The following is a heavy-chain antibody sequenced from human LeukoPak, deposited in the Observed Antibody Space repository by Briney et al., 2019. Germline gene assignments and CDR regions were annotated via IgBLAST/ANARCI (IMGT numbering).Heavy chain of an antibody. CDR3: ATTHARVSWVAVSGYFDD. J-gene: IGHJ4*02. CDR2: IYHSATI. CDR1: GYSISSGYY. D-gene: IGHD6-13*01. Sequence: PSETLSLTCTVSGYSISSGYYWGWIRQPPGKGLEWIGSIYHSATISYNTSLKSRVTISVETSKNQFSLKLSSVTAADTAVYYCATTHARVSWVAVSGYFDDWGQGTLVTVSS. V-gene: IGHV4-38-2*02.